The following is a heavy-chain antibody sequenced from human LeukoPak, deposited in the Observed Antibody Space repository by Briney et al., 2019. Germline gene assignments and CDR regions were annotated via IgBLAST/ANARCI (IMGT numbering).Heavy chain of an antibody. CDR3: ARVLSGGNSGAHY. D-gene: IGHD4-23*01. J-gene: IGHJ4*02. CDR1: GGSISNSICY. CDR2: IYYSGST. Sequence: SEAVSLTCTVSGGSISNSICYGRGPPQPPEKGLEWIGSIYYSGSTYYNPSLKSRVTISIDTSKNQLSLKLSSVTAADTAMYYCARVLSGGNSGAHYWGQGTLVTVFS. V-gene: IGHV4-39*07.